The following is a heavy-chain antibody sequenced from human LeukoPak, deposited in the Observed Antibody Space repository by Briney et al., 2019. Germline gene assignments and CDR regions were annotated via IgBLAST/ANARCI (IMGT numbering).Heavy chain of an antibody. V-gene: IGHV3-23*01. CDR1: GFIFSSAV. J-gene: IGHJ4*02. D-gene: IGHD3-10*01. CDR2: INSGSGTT. CDR3: AKGSAGAGSYRPFDY. Sequence: TGGSLRLSCAASGFIFSSAVMSWVRQAPGKELERVSAINSGSGTTYAESVKGRFTISRDNSRNTLYLQLNTLRAEDTAVYYCAKGSAGAGSYRPFDYWGQGTLVTVSS.